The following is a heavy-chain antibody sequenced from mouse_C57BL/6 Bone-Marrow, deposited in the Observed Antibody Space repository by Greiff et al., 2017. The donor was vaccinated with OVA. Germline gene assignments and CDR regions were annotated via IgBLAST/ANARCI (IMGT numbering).Heavy chain of an antibody. J-gene: IGHJ2*01. V-gene: IGHV5-6*01. Sequence: EVQLVESGGDLVKPGGSLKLSCAASGFTFSSYGMSCVRQTPDKRLEWVATLSSGGSYTYYPDSVKGRFTISRDNAKNTLYLQMSSLKSEDTAMYYCARHRSYSNPDYWGKGTTLTVSS. CDR3: ARHRSYSNPDY. CDR2: LSSGGSYT. D-gene: IGHD2-5*01. CDR1: GFTFSSYG.